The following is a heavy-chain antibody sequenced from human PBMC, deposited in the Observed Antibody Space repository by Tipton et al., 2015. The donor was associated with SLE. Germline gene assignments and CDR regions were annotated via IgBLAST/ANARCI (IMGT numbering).Heavy chain of an antibody. CDR1: GGSVSSYY. J-gene: IGHJ5*02. V-gene: IGHV4-59*02. CDR3: ARGAGGYFVA. D-gene: IGHD1-26*01. CDR2: IDYNGDT. Sequence: LRLSCTVSGGSVSSYYWSWIRQPPGKGLEWIGQIDYNGDTNYNPSLKSRVTISSDTSQNQFSLKVTSVTADDTADYYCARGAGGYFVAWGQGTLVAVSS.